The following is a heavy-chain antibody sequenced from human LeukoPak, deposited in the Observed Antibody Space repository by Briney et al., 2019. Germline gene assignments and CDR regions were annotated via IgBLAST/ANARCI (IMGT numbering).Heavy chain of an antibody. CDR2: INHSEST. J-gene: IGHJ4*02. V-gene: IGHV4-34*01. Sequence: PSETLSLTCAVYGGSFSGYYWSWIRQPPGKGLEWIGEINHSESTNYNPSLKSRVTISVDTSKNQFSLKLSSVTAADTAVYYCARRRGYCSSTSCYDAPYRNWGQGTLVTVSS. CDR3: ARRRGYCSSTSCYDAPYRN. D-gene: IGHD2-2*01. CDR1: GGSFSGYY.